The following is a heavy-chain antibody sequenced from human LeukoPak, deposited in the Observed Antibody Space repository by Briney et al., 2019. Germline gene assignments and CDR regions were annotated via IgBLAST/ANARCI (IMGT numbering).Heavy chain of an antibody. Sequence: SETLSLTCTVPGGSISSYYWSWIRQPPGKGLEWIGYIYYSGSTNYNPSLKSRVTISVDTSKNQFSLKLSSVTAADTAVYYCAREREYYFDYWGQGTLVTVSS. CDR1: GGSISSYY. CDR3: AREREYYFDY. V-gene: IGHV4-59*01. J-gene: IGHJ4*02. CDR2: IYYSGST. D-gene: IGHD5-24*01.